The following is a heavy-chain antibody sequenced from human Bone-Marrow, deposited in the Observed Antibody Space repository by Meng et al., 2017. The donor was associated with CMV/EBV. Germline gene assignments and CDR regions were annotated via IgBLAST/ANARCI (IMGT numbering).Heavy chain of an antibody. D-gene: IGHD2-2*01. CDR1: AFTFADYA. Sequence: GGSLRLSCAASAFTFADYAMHCVRPAPGKGLEWVSGISSNSVNIGYADSVKGRFTISRDNDKNSLYLQMNSLRPEDTALYYCAKSIYCSSTRCYRAGATHIYFYYYGMDVWGQGTTVTVSS. CDR3: AKSIYCSSTRCYRAGATHIYFYYYGMDV. CDR2: ISSNSVNI. V-gene: IGHV3-9*01. J-gene: IGHJ6*02.